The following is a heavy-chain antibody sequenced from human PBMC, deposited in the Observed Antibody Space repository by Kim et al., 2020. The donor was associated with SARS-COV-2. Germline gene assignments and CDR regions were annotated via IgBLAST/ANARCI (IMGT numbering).Heavy chain of an antibody. J-gene: IGHJ3*02. Sequence: GGSLRLSCAASGFTFSSYDMHWVRQATGKGLEWVSAIGTAGDTYYPGSVKGRFTISRENAKNSLYLQMNSLRAGDTAVYYCARGVITFGGVIVIPHAFDIWGQGTMVTVSS. CDR3: ARGVITFGGVIVIPHAFDI. V-gene: IGHV3-13*01. CDR2: IGTAGDT. D-gene: IGHD3-16*02. CDR1: GFTFSSYD.